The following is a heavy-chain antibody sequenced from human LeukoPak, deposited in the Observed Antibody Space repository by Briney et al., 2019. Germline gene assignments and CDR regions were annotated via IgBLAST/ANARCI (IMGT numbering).Heavy chain of an antibody. V-gene: IGHV1-8*01. D-gene: IGHD3-22*01. Sequence: ASVKVSCKASGYTFTTYDITWVRQATGQGLEWMGWMNPNSGDTAYAQKFQGRVAMTRDTSISTAYMELSSLRSEDTAVYYCARGLGDYYDTSTYYYAVPAHWGQGTLVTVSS. CDR3: ARGLGDYYDTSTYYYAVPAH. CDR1: GYTFTTYD. CDR2: MNPNSGDT. J-gene: IGHJ4*02.